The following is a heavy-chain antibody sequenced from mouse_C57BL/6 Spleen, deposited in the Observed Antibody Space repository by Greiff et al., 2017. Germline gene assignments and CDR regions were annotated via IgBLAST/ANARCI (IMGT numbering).Heavy chain of an antibody. D-gene: IGHD2-4*01. V-gene: IGHV5-6*01. J-gene: IGHJ3*01. CDR2: ISSGGSYT. CDR3: ARNGDYDGFAY. Sequence: EVNVVESGGDLVKPGGSLKLSCAASGFTFSSYGMSWVRQTPDKRLEWVATISSGGSYTYYPDSVKGRFTISRDNAKNTLYLQMSSLKSEDTAMYYCARNGDYDGFAYWGQGTLVTVSA. CDR1: GFTFSSYG.